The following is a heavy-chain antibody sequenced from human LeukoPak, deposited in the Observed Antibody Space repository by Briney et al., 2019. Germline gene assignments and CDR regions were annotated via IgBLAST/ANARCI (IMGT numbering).Heavy chain of an antibody. D-gene: IGHD3-10*01. CDR1: GGSFSGYY. Sequence: PSETLSLTCAVYGGSFSGYYWSWIRQPPGKGLEWIGEINHSGSTNYNPSLKSRVTISVDTSKNQFSLKLSSVTAADTAVYYCARGRSYYGSGSKNLNGYWGQGTLVTVSS. CDR3: ARGRSYYGSGSKNLNGY. CDR2: INHSGST. V-gene: IGHV4-34*01. J-gene: IGHJ4*02.